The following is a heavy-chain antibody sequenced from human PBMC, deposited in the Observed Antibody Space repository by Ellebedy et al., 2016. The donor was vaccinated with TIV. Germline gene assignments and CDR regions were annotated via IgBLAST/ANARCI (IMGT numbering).Heavy chain of an antibody. CDR2: ISAYNGNT. D-gene: IGHD1-26*01. CDR3: QVGATSPLAFDI. V-gene: IGHV1-18*01. CDR1: GYTFTSYG. J-gene: IGHJ3*02. Sequence: AASVKVSCKASGYTFTSYGISWVRQAPGQGLEWMGWISAYNGNTNYAQKLQGRVTMTTDTSTSTAYMELRSLRSDDTAVYYCQVGATSPLAFDIWGQGTMVTVSS.